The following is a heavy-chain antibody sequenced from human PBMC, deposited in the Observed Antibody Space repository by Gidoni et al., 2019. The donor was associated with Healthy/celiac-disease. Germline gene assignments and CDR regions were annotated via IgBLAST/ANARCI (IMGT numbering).Heavy chain of an antibody. CDR2: SSWNSGSI. J-gene: IGHJ4*02. V-gene: IGHV3-9*01. CDR3: AKGWSMTTVTSFDY. Sequence: EVQLVESGGGLVQPGRSLRLSCAASGFTFADYAMHWVRPAPGKGLEWVSGSSWNSGSIGYADSVKGRFTISRDNAKNSLYLQMNSLRAEDTALYYCAKGWSMTTVTSFDYWGQGTLVTVSS. CDR1: GFTFADYA. D-gene: IGHD4-17*01.